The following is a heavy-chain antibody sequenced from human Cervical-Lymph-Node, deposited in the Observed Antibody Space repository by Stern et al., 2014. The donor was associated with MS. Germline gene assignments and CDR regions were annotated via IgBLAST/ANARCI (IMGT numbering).Heavy chain of an antibody. V-gene: IGHV3-74*01. CDR1: GFTFSSYC. CDR3: ARDYDPYYFDY. J-gene: IGHJ4*02. Sequence: EVQLVESGGGFVQPGGSLRLSCAASGFTFSSYCMHWVRQAPGKGLVWVSRSNSDGSSTSYADSVKGRFTISRDNAKNTLYLQMNSLRAEDTAVYYCARDYDPYYFDYWGQGTLVTVSS. D-gene: IGHD3-3*01. CDR2: SNSDGSST.